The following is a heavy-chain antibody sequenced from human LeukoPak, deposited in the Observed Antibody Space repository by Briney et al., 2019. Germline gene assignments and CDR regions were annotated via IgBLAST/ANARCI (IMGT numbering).Heavy chain of an antibody. CDR3: AKEGQLWSWLLFDY. CDR2: ISGSGGST. V-gene: IGHV3-23*01. CDR1: GLTFRSYA. D-gene: IGHD5-18*01. Sequence: PGGSLRLSCAASGLTFRSYAMSWVRQAPGKGLEWVSAISGSGGSTYYADSVKGRFTISRDNSKNTLYLQMNSLRAEDTAVYYCAKEGQLWSWLLFDYWGQGTLVTVSS. J-gene: IGHJ4*02.